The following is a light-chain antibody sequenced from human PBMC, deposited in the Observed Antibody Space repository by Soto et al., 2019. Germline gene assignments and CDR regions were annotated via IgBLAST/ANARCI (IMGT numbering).Light chain of an antibody. J-gene: IGKJ1*01. CDR3: QQYGSFPRT. CDR2: GAS. V-gene: IGKV3-20*01. Sequence: EIVLTQSPGTLSLSPGERATLSCRASQSVSSSYLAWYQQKPGQAPRLLIYGASSRATGIPDRFSGSGSGKDFTLTISRLDPEDFAVYYCQQYGSFPRTFGQGTKVEIK. CDR1: QSVSSSY.